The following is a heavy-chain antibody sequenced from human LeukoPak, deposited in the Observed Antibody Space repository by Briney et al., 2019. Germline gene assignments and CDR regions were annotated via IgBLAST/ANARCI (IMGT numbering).Heavy chain of an antibody. CDR1: GFTFSDYY. D-gene: IGHD2/OR15-2a*01. V-gene: IGHV3-11*04. CDR2: ISVSSSAI. J-gene: IGHJ3*02. Sequence: GGSLRLSCAASGFTFSDYYMTWIRQAPGKGLEWVSGISVSSSAIYYADSVKGRFTISRDNAKNSLYLQMNSLRAEDTAVYYCARDTFGYDDAFDIWGQGTMVTVSS. CDR3: ARDTFGYDDAFDI.